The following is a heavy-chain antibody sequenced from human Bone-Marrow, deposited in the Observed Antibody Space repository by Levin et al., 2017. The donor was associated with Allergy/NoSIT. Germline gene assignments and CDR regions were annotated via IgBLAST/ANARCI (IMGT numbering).Heavy chain of an antibody. V-gene: IGHV1-69*13. D-gene: IGHD5/OR15-5a*01. J-gene: IGHJ5*02. Sequence: GASVKVSCKASGGTFITSGISWMRQAPGQGLEWMGGLIPAMGTPNYAQKFQGRVTISADASTSTMHMELSSLKSEDTAIYYCARVRGADFVTVSGIGWFDPWGQGTLVIVSS. CDR1: GGTFITSG. CDR3: ARVRGADFVTVSGIGWFDP. CDR2: LIPAMGTP.